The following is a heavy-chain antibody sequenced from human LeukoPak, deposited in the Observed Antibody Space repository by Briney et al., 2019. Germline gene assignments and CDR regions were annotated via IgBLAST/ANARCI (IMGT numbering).Heavy chain of an antibody. Sequence: ASVKVSCKASGYTFTGYYMHWVRQAPGQGLEWMGWINPNSGGTNYAQKFQGRVTMTRDTSISTAYMELSRLRSDDTAVYYCARALGLMVRGVITTYYFDYWGQGTLVTVSS. CDR1: GYTFTGYY. CDR2: INPNSGGT. V-gene: IGHV1-2*02. D-gene: IGHD3-10*01. CDR3: ARALGLMVRGVITTYYFDY. J-gene: IGHJ4*02.